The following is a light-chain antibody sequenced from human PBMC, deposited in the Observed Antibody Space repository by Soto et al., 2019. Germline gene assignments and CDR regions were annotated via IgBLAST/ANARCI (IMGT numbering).Light chain of an antibody. CDR1: QRLRRN. V-gene: IGKV3-15*01. CDR2: GAS. J-gene: IGKJ2*01. Sequence: EIVMTQSPATLSVSPGERASLSCRASQRLRRNLAWYQHKPGQAPRLLIFGASSRATGVPARFSGSGSGTEFTLTNSSLQSEDVAVYYCQEYNSWPPFTFGQGTKL. CDR3: QEYNSWPPFT.